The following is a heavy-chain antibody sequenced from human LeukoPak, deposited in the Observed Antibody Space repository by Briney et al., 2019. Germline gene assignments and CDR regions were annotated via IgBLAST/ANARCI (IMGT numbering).Heavy chain of an antibody. Sequence: PSETLSLTCAVYGWSFSGYYWSWIRQAPGKGLEWIGGINQSGSTSYNPSLKSRVTISGDASKNQFSPKLSSATAADTAVYYCARGNDCYDSSGYYFDYWGQGTLVTVSS. D-gene: IGHD3-22*01. CDR1: GWSFSGYY. CDR3: ARGNDCYDSSGYYFDY. V-gene: IGHV4-34*01. J-gene: IGHJ4*02. CDR2: INQSGST.